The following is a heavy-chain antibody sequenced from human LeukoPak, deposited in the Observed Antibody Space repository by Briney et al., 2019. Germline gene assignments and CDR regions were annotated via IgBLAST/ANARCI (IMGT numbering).Heavy chain of an antibody. J-gene: IGHJ4*02. V-gene: IGHV4-34*01. CDR2: ISHSGST. CDR1: GGSFSGYY. Sequence: PSETLSLTCAVYGGSFSGYYWSWIRQPPGKGLEWIGEISHSGSTNYNPSLKSRVTISVDTSKNQFSLKLSSVTAADTAVYYCASFGRITIFGVVIPHYFDYWGQGTLVTVSS. CDR3: ASFGRITIFGVVIPHYFDY. D-gene: IGHD3-3*01.